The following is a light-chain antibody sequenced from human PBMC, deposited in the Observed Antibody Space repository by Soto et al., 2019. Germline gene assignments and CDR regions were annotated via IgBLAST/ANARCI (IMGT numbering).Light chain of an antibody. CDR3: QQYDNWPQT. CDR1: QSVRDS. J-gene: IGKJ1*01. CDR2: GAS. Sequence: EIVMTQSPATLSVSPGERATLSCGASQSVRDSLAWYQLKPGQAPRLLIHGASTRAPGIPARFSGSGSGTDFTLTISSLQSEDFAVYYCQQYDNWPQTFGQGT. V-gene: IGKV3-15*01.